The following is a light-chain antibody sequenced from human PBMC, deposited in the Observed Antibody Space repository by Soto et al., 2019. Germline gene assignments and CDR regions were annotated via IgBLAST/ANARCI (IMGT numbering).Light chain of an antibody. CDR2: EGS. J-gene: IGLJ1*01. Sequence: QSVLTQPASVPESPGQSITISCTGTSSDVGSYEFVSWYQQYPGKAPKLMIYEGSKRPSGVSDRFSGSKSGNTASLTISGLQAEDEADYFCCSYAGGSNVFGAGTKSPS. CDR1: SSDVGSYEF. CDR3: CSYAGGSNV. V-gene: IGLV2-23*03.